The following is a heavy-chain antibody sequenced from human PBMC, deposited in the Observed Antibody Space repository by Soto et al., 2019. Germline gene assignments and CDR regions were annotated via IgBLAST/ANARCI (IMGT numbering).Heavy chain of an antibody. D-gene: IGHD3-22*01. CDR1: ECAVSGGR. Sequence: ACSVRLCGAACECAVSGGRMGWVRQAPGKGLEWVSDIIDSGGSTYYADSVKGRLTISRDNARNSLFLQMNSLRAEDTAIYYCAGDGSGYSVYWGQGTLVTVSS. J-gene: IGHJ4*02. CDR3: AGDGSGYSVY. CDR2: IIDSGGST. V-gene: IGHV3-23*01.